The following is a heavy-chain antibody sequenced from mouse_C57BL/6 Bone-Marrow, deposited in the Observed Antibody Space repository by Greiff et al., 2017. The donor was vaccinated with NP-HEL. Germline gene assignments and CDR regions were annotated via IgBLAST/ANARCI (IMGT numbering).Heavy chain of an antibody. CDR2: IDPSDSET. J-gene: IGHJ4*01. V-gene: IGHV1-52*01. D-gene: IGHD2-3*01. Sequence: VQLQQPGAELVRPGSSVKLSCKASGYTFTSYWMHWVKQRPIQGLEWIGNIDPSDSETHYNQKFKDKATLTVDKSSSTAYMQLSSLTSKDSAVYYCARTIYDGYYNYAMDYWGQGTSVTVSS. CDR3: ARTIYDGYYNYAMDY. CDR1: GYTFTSYW.